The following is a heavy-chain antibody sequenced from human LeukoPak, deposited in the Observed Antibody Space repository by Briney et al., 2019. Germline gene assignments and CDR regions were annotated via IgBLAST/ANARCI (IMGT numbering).Heavy chain of an antibody. CDR3: ARTTLGRWIYFDN. Sequence: SETLSLTCTVSGGSISSYYWSWIRQPPGKGLEWIGYIYYSGSTNYNPSLKSRVTISVDTSKNQFSLKLSSVTAADTAVYYCARTTLGRWIYFDNWGQGTLVAVSS. D-gene: IGHD1-1*01. V-gene: IGHV4-59*01. CDR1: GGSISSYY. J-gene: IGHJ4*02. CDR2: IYYSGST.